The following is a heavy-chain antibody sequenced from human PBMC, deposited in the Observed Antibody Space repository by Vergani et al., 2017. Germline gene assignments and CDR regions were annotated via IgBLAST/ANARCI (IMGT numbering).Heavy chain of an antibody. Sequence: EVQLLESGGGLVQPGGSLRLSCAASGFTFSSYAMSWVRQAPGKGLEWVSAISGSGGSTYYADSVKVRFTISRDNSKNTLYLQMNSLRAEDTAVYYCAKGTMVRGALDYWGQGTLVTVSS. D-gene: IGHD3-10*01. J-gene: IGHJ4*02. CDR3: AKGTMVRGALDY. V-gene: IGHV3-23*01. CDR2: ISGSGGST. CDR1: GFTFSSYA.